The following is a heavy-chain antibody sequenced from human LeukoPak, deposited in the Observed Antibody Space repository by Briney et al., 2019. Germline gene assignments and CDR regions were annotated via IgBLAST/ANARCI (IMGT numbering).Heavy chain of an antibody. D-gene: IGHD3-9*01. V-gene: IGHV1-46*01. CDR2: INPSGGST. CDR3: ATESRPRYFNP. Sequence: ASVKVSCKASGYTFTSYYMHWVRQAPGQGLEWMGIINPSGGSTSYAQKFQGRVTMTRDMSTSTVYMELSSLRSEDTAVYYCATESRPRYFNPWGQGTLVTVSS. J-gene: IGHJ5*02. CDR1: GYTFTSYY.